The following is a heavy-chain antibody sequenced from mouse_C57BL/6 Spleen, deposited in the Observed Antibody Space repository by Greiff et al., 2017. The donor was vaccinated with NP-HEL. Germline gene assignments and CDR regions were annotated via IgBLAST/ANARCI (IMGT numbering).Heavy chain of an antibody. J-gene: IGHJ3*01. CDR3: ARSSNYPFAY. CDR1: GYTFTDYY. D-gene: IGHD2-5*01. CDR2: IYPGSGNT. V-gene: IGHV1-76*01. Sequence: VQLQQSGAELVRPGASVKLSCKASGYTFTDYYINWVKQRPGQGLEWIARIYPGSGNTYYNEKFKGKATLTAEKSSSTAYMQLSSLTSEDSAVYFCARSSNYPFAYWGQGTLVTVSA.